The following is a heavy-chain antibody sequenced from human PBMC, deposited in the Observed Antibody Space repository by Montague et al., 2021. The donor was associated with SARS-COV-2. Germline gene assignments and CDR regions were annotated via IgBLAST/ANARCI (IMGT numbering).Heavy chain of an antibody. CDR3: ARGMIRGVTTPFDY. Sequence: ETLSITCSVSSGSIISSGYYWGWIRQPPGKELEWIGNIYYSGTTYYNPSLQSRGTISVDTSKNHLSLRLSSVTAADTAVYFCARGMIRGVTTPFDYWGQGSQVTVSS. J-gene: IGHJ4*02. CDR2: IYYSGTT. D-gene: IGHD3-10*01. V-gene: IGHV4-39*02. CDR1: SGSIISSGYY.